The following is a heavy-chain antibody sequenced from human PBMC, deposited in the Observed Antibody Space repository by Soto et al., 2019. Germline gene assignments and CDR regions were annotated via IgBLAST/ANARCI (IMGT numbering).Heavy chain of an antibody. CDR3: AREYSSSATHHKFYYYYYSGMDV. CDR2: ISYDGSNK. D-gene: IGHD6-6*01. Sequence: QVQLVESGGGVVQPGRSLRLSCAASGFTFSSYAMHWVRQAPGKGLEWVAVISYDGSNKYYADSVKGRFTISRDNSKNTLYLQVNSLRAEETAVYYCAREYSSSATHHKFYYYYYSGMDVWGQGTTVTVSS. V-gene: IGHV3-30-3*01. CDR1: GFTFSSYA. J-gene: IGHJ6*02.